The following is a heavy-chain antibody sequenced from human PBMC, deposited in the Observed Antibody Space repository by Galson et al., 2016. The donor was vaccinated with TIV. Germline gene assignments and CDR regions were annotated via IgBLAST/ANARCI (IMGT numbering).Heavy chain of an antibody. CDR1: GYPFSAYW. CDR3: TRLGPSSVFDF. D-gene: IGHD1-26*01. Sequence: CAASGYPFSAYWGTWVRQAPGKGLEWVASLSEDGSEKYYVDSVKGRFTFSRDNPKNSLYLQMNNLRAEDTAIYYCTRLGPSSVFDFWGQGALVTVSS. J-gene: IGHJ4*02. CDR2: LSEDGSEK. V-gene: IGHV3-7*01.